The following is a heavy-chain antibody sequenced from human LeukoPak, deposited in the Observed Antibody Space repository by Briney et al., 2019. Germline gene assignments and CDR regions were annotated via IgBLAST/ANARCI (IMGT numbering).Heavy chain of an antibody. D-gene: IGHD2-15*01. CDR2: ISAYNGNT. Sequence: GASVKVSCKASGYTFTSYGISWVRQAPGQGLEWMGWISAYNGNTNYAQKLQGRVTTTTDTSTSTAYMELRSLRSDDTAVYYCAREAGRYCSGGSCYGMDVWGQGTTVTVSS. CDR1: GYTFTSYG. V-gene: IGHV1-18*01. J-gene: IGHJ6*02. CDR3: AREAGRYCSGGSCYGMDV.